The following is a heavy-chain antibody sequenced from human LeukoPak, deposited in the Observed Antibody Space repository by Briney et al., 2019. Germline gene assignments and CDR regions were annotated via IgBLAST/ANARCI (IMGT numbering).Heavy chain of an antibody. CDR1: GYTFTAYY. CDR2: INPNSGGT. V-gene: IGHV1-2*02. J-gene: IGHJ6*03. D-gene: IGHD3-10*01. CDR3: ARNGGSGYYYYYMDV. Sequence: ASVKVSCKASGYTFTAYYMHWVRQAPGQGLEWMGWINPNSGGTNYAQKFQGRVTMTRDTSISTAYMELSRLRSDDTAVYYCARNGGSGYYYYYMDVWGKGTTVTVSS.